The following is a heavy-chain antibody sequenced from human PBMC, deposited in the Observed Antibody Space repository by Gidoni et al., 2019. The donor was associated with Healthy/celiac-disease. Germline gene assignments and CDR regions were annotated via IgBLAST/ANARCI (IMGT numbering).Heavy chain of an antibody. D-gene: IGHD3-22*01. CDR3: ARGPYLHYYDSSGYYPRDFDY. J-gene: IGHJ4*02. V-gene: IGHV4-34*01. CDR1: GGSFSGSY. CDR2: INHSGRT. Sequence: QVQLQQWGAGLLKPSETLSLTCAVYGGSFSGSYWSWIRQPPGKGLEWIGEINHSGRTNYKPALQSRVTISVDTSKNQFSLKLSSVTAAYTAVYYCARGPYLHYYDSSGYYPRDFDYWGQGTLVTVSS.